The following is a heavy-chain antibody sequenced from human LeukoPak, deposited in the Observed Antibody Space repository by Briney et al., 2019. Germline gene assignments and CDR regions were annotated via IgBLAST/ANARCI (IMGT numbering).Heavy chain of an antibody. D-gene: IGHD1-14*01. J-gene: IGHJ5*02. CDR2: ISGGGGST. V-gene: IGHV3-23*01. CDR3: AKGSGINHYHWIDP. CDR1: EFTFSNYA. Sequence: GGSLRLSCAASEFTFSNYAMNWVRQAPGKGLEWVSGISGGGGSTYYADSVKGRFTISRDNSKNTLYLQMDSLRAEDTALYYWAKGSGINHYHWIDPWGQGTLVTVSS.